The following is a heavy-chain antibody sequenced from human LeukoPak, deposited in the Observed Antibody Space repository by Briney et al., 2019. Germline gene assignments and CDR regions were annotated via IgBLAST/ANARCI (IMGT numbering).Heavy chain of an antibody. D-gene: IGHD4-23*01. J-gene: IGHJ4*02. Sequence: SGPALVKPTQTLTLTCTFSGFSLSTSGMCVSWIRQPPGKALEWLARIDWDEDKYYSTSLKTRLTISKDTSKNQVVLTMTNMDPVDTATYYCARTELTTVVMGIDYWGQGTLVTVSS. CDR2: IDWDEDK. CDR1: GFSLSTSGMC. V-gene: IGHV2-70*11. CDR3: ARTELTTVVMGIDY.